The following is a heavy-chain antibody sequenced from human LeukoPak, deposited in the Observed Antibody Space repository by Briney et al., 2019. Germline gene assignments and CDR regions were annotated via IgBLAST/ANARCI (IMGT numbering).Heavy chain of an antibody. D-gene: IGHD3-22*01. CDR3: ARDRPLYDSSGFDY. V-gene: IGHV3-21*01. J-gene: IGHJ4*02. Sequence: GGSLRLSCAASGFTFSSYSMNWVRQAPGKGLEWVSSIISSSSYIYYADSVKSRFTISRDNAKNSLYLQMNSLRAEDTAVYYCARDRPLYDSSGFDYWGQGTLVTVSS. CDR2: IISSSSYI. CDR1: GFTFSSYS.